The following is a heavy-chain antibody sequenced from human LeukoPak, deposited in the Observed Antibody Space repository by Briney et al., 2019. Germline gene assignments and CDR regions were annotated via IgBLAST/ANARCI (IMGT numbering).Heavy chain of an antibody. CDR2: IYYSGST. CDR1: GGSISSSSYY. CDR3: ARRKPYYYYMHV. V-gene: IGHV4-39*01. Sequence: SETLSLTCTVPGGSISSSSYYWGWIRQPPGKGLEWIGSIYYSGSTYYNPSLKSRVTISVDTSKNQFSLKLRSVTAADTAVYYCARRKPYYYYMHVWGKGTTVTVSS. J-gene: IGHJ6*03.